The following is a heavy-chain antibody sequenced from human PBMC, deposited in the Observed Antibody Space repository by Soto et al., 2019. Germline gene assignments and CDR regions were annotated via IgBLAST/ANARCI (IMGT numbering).Heavy chain of an antibody. D-gene: IGHD3-10*01. J-gene: IGHJ3*02. Sequence: SETLSLTCAVYGGSFSGYYWSWIRQPPGKGLEWIGEINHSGSTNYNPSLKSRVTISVDTSKNQFSLKLSSVTAADTAVYYCARIRGVRGVITSGNNAFDIWGQGTMVTVSS. CDR1: GGSFSGYY. CDR2: INHSGST. V-gene: IGHV4-34*01. CDR3: ARIRGVRGVITSGNNAFDI.